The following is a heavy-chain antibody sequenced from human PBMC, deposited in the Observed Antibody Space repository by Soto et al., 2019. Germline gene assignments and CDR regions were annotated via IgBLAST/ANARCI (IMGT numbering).Heavy chain of an antibody. CDR3: ASPTSDLLF. CDR1: VFTCSSYD. CDR2: ISYDGSNK. V-gene: IGHV3-30*03. Sequence: GALRVSCAASVFTCSSYDMDWVRKAPGKGLEWVAVISYDGSNKYYADSVKGRFTISRDNSKNTLYLQMNSLRAEDTAVYYCASPTSDLLFWGQGTLVTVSS. J-gene: IGHJ4*02. D-gene: IGHD3-10*01.